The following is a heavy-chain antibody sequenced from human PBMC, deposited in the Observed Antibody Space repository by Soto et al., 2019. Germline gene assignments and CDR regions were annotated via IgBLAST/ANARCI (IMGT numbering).Heavy chain of an antibody. CDR1: GFTFSSYA. V-gene: IGHV3-23*01. Sequence: VQLLESGGGLVQPGGSLRLSCAASGFTFSSYAMSWVRQAPGQGLEWVSAISGSGGSTYYADSVKGRFTISRDNSKNTLYLQMNSLRAEDTAVYYCAKDSLSGYRYGYPIDYWGQGTLVTVSS. D-gene: IGHD5-18*01. J-gene: IGHJ4*02. CDR2: ISGSGGST. CDR3: AKDSLSGYRYGYPIDY.